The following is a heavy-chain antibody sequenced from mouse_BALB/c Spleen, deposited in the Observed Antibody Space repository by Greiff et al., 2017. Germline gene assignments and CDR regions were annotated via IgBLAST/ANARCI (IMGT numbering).Heavy chain of an antibody. V-gene: IGHV14-4*02. J-gene: IGHJ2*01. Sequence: EVQLQQSGAELVRSGASVKLSCTASGFNIKDYYMHWVKQRPEQGLEWIGWIDPENGDTEYAPKFQGKATMTADTSSNTAYLQLSSLTSEDTAVYYCARGGNYENYWGQGTTLTVSS. D-gene: IGHD2-1*01. CDR3: ARGGNYENY. CDR1: GFNIKDYY. CDR2: IDPENGDT.